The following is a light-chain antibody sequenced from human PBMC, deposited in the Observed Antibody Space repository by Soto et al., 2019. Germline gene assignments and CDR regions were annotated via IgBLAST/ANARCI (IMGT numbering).Light chain of an antibody. J-gene: IGKJ2*01. Sequence: DIQMTQSPSTLSASAGDRVTITCRASQSINSWLAWYQQTPGKAPNLLIYKASSLQSGVPSRFSGSGSGTQFTLTISSLQPDHSAMYYYQQYHNYPVTFGQGTKLEIK. CDR2: KAS. V-gene: IGKV1-5*03. CDR1: QSINSW. CDR3: QQYHNYPVT.